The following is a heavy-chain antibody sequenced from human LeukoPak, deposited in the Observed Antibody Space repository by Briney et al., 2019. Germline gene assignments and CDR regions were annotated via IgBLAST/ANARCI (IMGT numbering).Heavy chain of an antibody. CDR2: IYDSGST. J-gene: IGHJ1*01. CDR3: ARVEYYYDSSGYYYNRYFQH. Sequence: SETLSLTCTVSGGSISRYYWSWIRQPPGKGLEWIGCIYDSGSTNYNPSLKSRVTISVDTSKNQLSLKLSSVTAADTAVYYCARVEYYYDSSGYYYNRYFQHWGQGTLVTVSS. D-gene: IGHD3-22*01. CDR1: GGSISRYY. V-gene: IGHV4-59*01.